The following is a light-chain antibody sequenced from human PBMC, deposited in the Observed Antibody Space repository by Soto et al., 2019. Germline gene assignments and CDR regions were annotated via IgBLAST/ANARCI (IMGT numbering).Light chain of an antibody. V-gene: IGKV3-15*01. CDR3: QQYHKWPLT. CDR2: GAS. J-gene: IGKJ4*01. CDR1: QSVSNN. Sequence: EIVMTQSPATLSVSPGERATVPCRASQSVSNNLAWYQQKPGQAPSLLIYGASARATGIPARFSGSGYGTEFTHTISSLQSEDFAVYYCQQYHKWPLTFGGGTRVEIK.